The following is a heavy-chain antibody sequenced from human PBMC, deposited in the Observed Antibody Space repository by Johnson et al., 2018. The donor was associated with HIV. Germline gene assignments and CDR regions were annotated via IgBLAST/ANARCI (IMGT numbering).Heavy chain of an antibody. CDR1: GFTFRSHA. V-gene: IGHV3-9*01. D-gene: IGHD2-15*01. CDR2: ISWNSGSV. Sequence: LVESGGGVVQPGRSLRLSCAASGFTFRSHAMHWVRQAPGKGLEWVSGISWNSGSVAYADSVKGRFTISRENAKNSLYLQMKSLRAAETALYYCAKDQDCSGGSCSGFDIWGQGTTVTVSS. CDR3: AKDQDCSGGSCSGFDI. J-gene: IGHJ3*02.